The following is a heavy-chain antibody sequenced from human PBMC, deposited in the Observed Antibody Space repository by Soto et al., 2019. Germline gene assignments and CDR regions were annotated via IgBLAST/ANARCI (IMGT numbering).Heavy chain of an antibody. V-gene: IGHV4-31*03. CDR3: ARASGFLEWDAVGDNYYYYYYMDV. D-gene: IGHD3-3*01. CDR1: GGPISSGGYY. Sequence: SETLSLTCTVSGGPISSGGYYWSWIRQHPGKGLEWIGYIYYSGSTYYNPSLKSRVTISVDTSKNQFSLKLSSVTAADTAVYYCARASGFLEWDAVGDNYYYYYYMDVWGKGTTVTVSS. CDR2: IYYSGST. J-gene: IGHJ6*03.